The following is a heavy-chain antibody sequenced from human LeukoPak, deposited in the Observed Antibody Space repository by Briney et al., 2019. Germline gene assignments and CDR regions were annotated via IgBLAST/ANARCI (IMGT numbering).Heavy chain of an antibody. J-gene: IGHJ5*02. CDR3: ARGKWLRLSNWFDP. Sequence: GASVKVSCQTSGYSFIGYYIHWVRQAPGQGLEWMGWINPNSGGTDYAQKFQGRVTMTRDTSISTAYMELSRLRSDDTAVYYCARGKWLRLSNWFDPWGQGTLVTVSS. V-gene: IGHV1-2*02. D-gene: IGHD5-12*01. CDR1: GYSFIGYY. CDR2: INPNSGGT.